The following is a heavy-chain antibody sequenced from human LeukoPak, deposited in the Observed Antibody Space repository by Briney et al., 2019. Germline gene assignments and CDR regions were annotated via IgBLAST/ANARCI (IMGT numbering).Heavy chain of an antibody. D-gene: IGHD1-26*01. CDR1: GYTFTSYG. Sequence: AAVTVSCKASGYTFTSYGISWVRQAPGQGLEWMGWITTYNGNTNYAQKLQGRVPMTTDTSTRTASMELRSPSLYDKATDHCARGRGVDYWGQGTLVTVSS. J-gene: IGHJ4*02. CDR2: ITTYNGNT. V-gene: IGHV1-18*01. CDR3: ARGRGVDY.